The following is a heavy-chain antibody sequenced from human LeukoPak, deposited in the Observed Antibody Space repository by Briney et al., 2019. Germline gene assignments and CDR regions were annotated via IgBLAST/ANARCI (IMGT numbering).Heavy chain of an antibody. J-gene: IGHJ4*02. Sequence: SVKVSCKASGGAFTNYAISWVRQAPGQGLEWMGGIIPIFGTPNYAQKFQGRLTITADRSTSTAYMDLSSLTSEDTALYYCAREGHGYSYSSPPDYWGQGTLVTVSS. CDR3: AREGHGYSYSSPPDY. CDR1: GGAFTNYA. D-gene: IGHD5-24*01. V-gene: IGHV1-69*06. CDR2: IIPIFGTP.